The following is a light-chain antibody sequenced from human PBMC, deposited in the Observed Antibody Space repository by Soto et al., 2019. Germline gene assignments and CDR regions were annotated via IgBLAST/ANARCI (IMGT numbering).Light chain of an antibody. CDR2: GAS. Sequence: EVLMTQSQGTLSVSPGERVTVSCRASQSIGSNLAWYQQKPGQAPRLLIYGASTRVIGVPDRFSGGRSGTEFTLTISSLQSEDIAVYFCQQYDSWPLTFGGGTKVEIK. V-gene: IGKV3-15*01. CDR1: QSIGSN. CDR3: QQYDSWPLT. J-gene: IGKJ4*01.